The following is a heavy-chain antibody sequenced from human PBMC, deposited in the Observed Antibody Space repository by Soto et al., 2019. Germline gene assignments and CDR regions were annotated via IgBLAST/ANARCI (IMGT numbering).Heavy chain of an antibody. CDR3: ARQGSDSSGEYYFEY. D-gene: IGHD6-19*01. CDR2: IYYSGST. CDR1: GGSISSSSYY. J-gene: IGHJ4*02. V-gene: IGHV4-39*01. Sequence: QLQLQESGPGLVKPSETLSLTCTVSGGSISSSSYYWGWIRQPPGKGLEWIGSIYYSGSTYYNPALKSRVNISVDTSKNKFSLKLSSVTAADTAVYYCARQGSDSSGEYYFEYWGQGTLVTVSS.